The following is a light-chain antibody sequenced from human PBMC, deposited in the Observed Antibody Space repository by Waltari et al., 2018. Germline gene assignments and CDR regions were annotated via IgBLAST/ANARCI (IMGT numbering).Light chain of an antibody. J-gene: IGLJ3*02. Sequence: QSALTQRRSLSGSPGQSVTLSCTGTSSDVGGYDYVSWYQQHPGKAPKLMIYDVSKRPSGVTDRFSGSKSGNTASLTISGLQAEDEADDYCCSYAGSYTFLVFGGGTKLTVL. V-gene: IGLV2-11*01. CDR3: CSYAGSYTFLV. CDR1: SSDVGGYDY. CDR2: DVS.